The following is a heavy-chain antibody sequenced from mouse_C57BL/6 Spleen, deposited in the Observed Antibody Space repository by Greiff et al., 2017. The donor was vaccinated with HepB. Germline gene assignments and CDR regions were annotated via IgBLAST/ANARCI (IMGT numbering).Heavy chain of an antibody. Sequence: VQLQQSVAELVRPGASVKLSCTASGFNIKNTYMHWVKQRPEQGLEWIGRIDPANGNTKYAPKFQGKATITADTSSNTAYLQLSSLTSEDTAIYYSRIYYDYDGYFDVWGTGTTVTVSS. CDR1: GFNIKNTY. V-gene: IGHV14-3*01. CDR3: RIYYDYDGYFDV. J-gene: IGHJ1*03. CDR2: IDPANGNT. D-gene: IGHD2-4*01.